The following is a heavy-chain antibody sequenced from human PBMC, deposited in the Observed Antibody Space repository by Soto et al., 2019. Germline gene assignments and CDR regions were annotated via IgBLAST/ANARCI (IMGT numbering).Heavy chain of an antibody. D-gene: IGHD3-3*01. CDR1: GGSFSGYY. J-gene: IGHJ5*02. V-gene: IGHV4-34*01. Sequence: PSETLSLTCAVYGGSFSGYYWSWIRQPPGKGLEWIGEINHSGSTNYNPSLESRVTISVDTSKNQFSLKLSSVTAADTAVHYCARGSAGDYDFWSGYYRAYWFDPWGQGTLVTVSS. CDR2: INHSGST. CDR3: ARGSAGDYDFWSGYYRAYWFDP.